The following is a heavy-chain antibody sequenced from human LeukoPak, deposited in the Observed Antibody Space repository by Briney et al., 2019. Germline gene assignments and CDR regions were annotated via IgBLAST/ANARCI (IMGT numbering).Heavy chain of an antibody. J-gene: IGHJ4*02. CDR1: GFTFSSYA. CDR3: AKGPSSSGWYTPWGY. D-gene: IGHD6-19*01. V-gene: IGHV3-23*01. CDR2: ISGSGGST. Sequence: SGGSLRLSCAASGFTFSSYAMSWVRQAPGKGLEWVSAISGSGGSTYYADPVKGRFTISRDNSKNTLYLQMNGLRAEDTAVYYCAKGPSSSGWYTPWGYWGQGTLVTVSS.